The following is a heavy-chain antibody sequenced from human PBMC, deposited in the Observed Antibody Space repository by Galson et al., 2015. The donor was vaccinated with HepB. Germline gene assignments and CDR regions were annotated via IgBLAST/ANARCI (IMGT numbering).Heavy chain of an antibody. D-gene: IGHD3-16*01. J-gene: IGHJ6*02. CDR2: ISPNNGNT. Sequence: SVKVSCKASGYTFTSNGITWVRQAPGQGLEWMGRISPNNGNTNYAQKLRGRVTMTTDTFTSTAYVELRSLKSDDTAVYYCARGGMGGMDVWGQGTTVTVSS. V-gene: IGHV1-18*04. CDR1: GYTFTSNG. CDR3: ARGGMGGMDV.